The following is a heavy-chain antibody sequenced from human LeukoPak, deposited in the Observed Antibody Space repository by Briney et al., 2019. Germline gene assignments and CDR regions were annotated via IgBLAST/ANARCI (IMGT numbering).Heavy chain of an antibody. CDR3: ARLMPGLSMDV. V-gene: IGHV4-39*07. D-gene: IGHD2-8*01. Sequence: SETLSLTCTVSGDSVNTNIYYWGWIRQPPGKGLEWIGHVYYSGSTYSSPSLKGRVTILLDTSNNHFSLRLSSVTAADTAVYYRARLMPGLSMDVWGKGTPVTVSS. CDR1: GDSVNTNIYY. CDR2: VYYSGST. J-gene: IGHJ6*03.